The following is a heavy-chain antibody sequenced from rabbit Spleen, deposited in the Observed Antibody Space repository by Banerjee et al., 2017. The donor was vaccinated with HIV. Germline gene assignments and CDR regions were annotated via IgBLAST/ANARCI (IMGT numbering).Heavy chain of an antibody. CDR3: ARDTGSSFSSYGMDL. Sequence: EQLEESGGGLVKPGGTLTLTCKASGFSFSDRDVMCWVRQAPGKGLQWIACIYGGSLVTTYYATWAKGRFTISKTSSTTVTLQMTSLTAADTATYFCARDTGSSFSSYGMDLWGPGTLVTVS. D-gene: IGHD8-1*01. CDR1: GFSFSDRDV. V-gene: IGHV1S45*01. CDR2: IYGGSLVTT. J-gene: IGHJ6*01.